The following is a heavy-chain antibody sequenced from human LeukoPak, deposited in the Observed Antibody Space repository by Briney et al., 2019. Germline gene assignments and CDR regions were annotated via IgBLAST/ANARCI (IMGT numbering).Heavy chain of an antibody. CDR3: ATNEWELPTN. CDR2: ISAYNGNT. CDR1: GGTFSSYA. V-gene: IGHV1-18*01. Sequence: ASVKVSCKASGGTFSSYAISWVRQAPGQGLEWMGWISAYNGNTNYAQKLQGRVTMTTDTSTSTAYMELRSLRSDDTAVYYCATNEWELPTNWGQGTLVTVSS. D-gene: IGHD1-26*01. J-gene: IGHJ4*02.